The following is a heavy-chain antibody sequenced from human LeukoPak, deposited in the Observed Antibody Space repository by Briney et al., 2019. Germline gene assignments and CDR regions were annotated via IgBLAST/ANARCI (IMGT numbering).Heavy chain of an antibody. CDR1: GFTFSSHA. Sequence: PGGSLRLSCAASGFTFSSHAVHWVRQAPGKGLEWVAVISYDGSNKYYADSVKGRFTISRDNSKNTLYLQMNSLRAEDTAVYYCARNPHCSSTSCYLYFDYWGQGTLVTVSS. CDR2: ISYDGSNK. V-gene: IGHV3-30-3*01. CDR3: ARNPHCSSTSCYLYFDY. J-gene: IGHJ4*02. D-gene: IGHD2-2*01.